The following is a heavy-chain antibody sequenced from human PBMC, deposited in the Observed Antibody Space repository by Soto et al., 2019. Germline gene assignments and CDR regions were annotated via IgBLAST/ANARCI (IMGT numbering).Heavy chain of an antibody. J-gene: IGHJ4*02. D-gene: IGHD3-10*01. CDR3: ATSYGSGSRAFDY. CDR1: GDTFSFYT. Sequence: SVKVSCKASGDTFSFYTINWVRQAPGLGLEWMGRIVPMLGMSNYALKFQGRVTMTADKSTSTAYMELGSLRSEDTAMYYCATSYGSGSRAFDYWGQ. V-gene: IGHV1-69*02. CDR2: IVPMLGMS.